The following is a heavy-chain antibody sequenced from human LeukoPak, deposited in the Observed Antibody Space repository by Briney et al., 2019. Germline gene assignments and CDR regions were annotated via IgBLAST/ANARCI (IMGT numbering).Heavy chain of an antibody. J-gene: IGHJ6*02. V-gene: IGHV3-21*05. CDR3: ARDYTYYYGSGSYYNGMDV. Sequence: GGSLRLSCAASGFTFSSYEMNWVRQAPGKGLEWVSYISSSSSYIYYADSVKGRFTISRDNAKNSLYLQMNSLRAEDTAVYYCARDYTYYYGSGSYYNGMDVWGQGTTVTVSS. CDR2: ISSSSSYI. CDR1: GFTFSSYE. D-gene: IGHD3-10*01.